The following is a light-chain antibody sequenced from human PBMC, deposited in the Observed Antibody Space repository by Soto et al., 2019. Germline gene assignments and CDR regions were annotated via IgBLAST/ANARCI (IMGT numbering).Light chain of an antibody. CDR1: SSDVGSHNL. CDR2: EAS. J-gene: IGLJ1*01. V-gene: IGLV2-23*01. CDR3: CSNAAGSTYV. Sequence: QSALAQPASVSGSPGQSITISCTGTSSDVGSHNLVSWYQQFPGKAPKLIIFEASKRPSGVSNRFSGSKSGSTASLTISGLQADDEADYYCCSNAAGSTYVFGSGTKVTVL.